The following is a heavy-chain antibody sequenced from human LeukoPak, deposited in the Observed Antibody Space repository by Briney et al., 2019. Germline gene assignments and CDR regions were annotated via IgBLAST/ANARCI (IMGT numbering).Heavy chain of an antibody. CDR1: GGSISSYY. D-gene: IGHD3-22*01. V-gene: IGHV4-4*07. J-gene: IGHJ1*01. CDR3: ARVPHVGSGYYDFQH. CDR2: IYTSGST. Sequence: ASETLSLTCTVSGGSISSYYWSWIRQPAGKGLEWIGRIYTSGSTNYNPSLKSRVTMSVDTSKNQFSLKLSSVTAADTAVYYCARVPHVGSGYYDFQHWGQGTLVTVSS.